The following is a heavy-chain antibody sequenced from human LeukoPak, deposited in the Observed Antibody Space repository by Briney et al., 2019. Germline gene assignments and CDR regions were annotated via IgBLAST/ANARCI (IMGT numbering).Heavy chain of an antibody. CDR1: GFTFSSHW. Sequence: QTRGSLRLSCAASGFTFSSHWMYWVRPVPGKGLVWVSRINRDGSNTVYADSVKGRFTISRDNAKNTLYLQMNSLRDEDTAVYYCARDSYTSPDYWGQGILVTVSS. J-gene: IGHJ4*02. V-gene: IGHV3-74*01. CDR2: INRDGSNT. D-gene: IGHD2-2*01. CDR3: ARDSYTSPDY.